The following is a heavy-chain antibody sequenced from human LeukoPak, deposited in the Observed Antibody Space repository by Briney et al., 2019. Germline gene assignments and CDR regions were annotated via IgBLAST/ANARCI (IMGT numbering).Heavy chain of an antibody. CDR3: ARTDDILTGGAFDI. J-gene: IGHJ3*02. V-gene: IGHV1-3*01. CDR2: INAGNGNT. D-gene: IGHD3-9*01. Sequence: ASVKVSCKASGYTFTSYAMHWVRQAPGQRLEWMGWINAGNGNTKYSQKLQGRVTITRDTSASTAYMELSSLRSEDTAVYYCARTDDILTGGAFDIWGQETMVTVSS. CDR1: GYTFTSYA.